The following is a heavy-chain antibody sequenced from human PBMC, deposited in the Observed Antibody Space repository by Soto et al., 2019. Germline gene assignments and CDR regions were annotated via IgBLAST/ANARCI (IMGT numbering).Heavy chain of an antibody. CDR2: IFSNDEK. V-gene: IGHV2-26*01. J-gene: IGHJ5*02. CDR1: G. Sequence: GVSWIRQPPGKALEWLAHIFSNDEKSYSTSLKSRLTISKDTSKSQVVLTMTNMDPVDTATYYCARIEGDYDFWSGYLLKGFDPWGQGTLVTVSS. CDR3: ARIEGDYDFWSGYLLKGFDP. D-gene: IGHD3-3*01.